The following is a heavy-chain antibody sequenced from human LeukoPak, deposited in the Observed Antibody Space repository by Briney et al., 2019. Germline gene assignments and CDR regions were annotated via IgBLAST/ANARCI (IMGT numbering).Heavy chain of an antibody. CDR3: ARSTVTTLQHFDY. V-gene: IGHV4-59*01. J-gene: IGHJ4*02. CDR1: GGSISSYY. CDR2: IYYSGST. D-gene: IGHD4-17*01. Sequence: PSETLSLTCTVSGGSISSYYWSWIRQPPGKGLDWIGYIYYSGSTNYNPSLKSRVTISVDTSKNQFSLKLSSVTAAHTGVYYCARSTVTTLQHFDYWGQGTLVTVSS.